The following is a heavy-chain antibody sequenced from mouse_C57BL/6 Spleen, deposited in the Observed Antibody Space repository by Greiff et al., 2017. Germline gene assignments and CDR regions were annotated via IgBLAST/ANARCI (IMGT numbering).Heavy chain of an antibody. J-gene: IGHJ3*01. CDR2: INPSTGYT. Sequence: VQLKESGAELAKPGASVKMSCKASGYPFTSYWMHWVKQRPGQGLEWIGYINPSTGYTEYNQKFKDKATLTADKSSSTAYMQLSSLTSEDSAVYYCASYYGSSAWFAYWGQGTLVTVSA. CDR3: ASYYGSSAWFAY. CDR1: GYPFTSYW. V-gene: IGHV1-7*01. D-gene: IGHD1-1*01.